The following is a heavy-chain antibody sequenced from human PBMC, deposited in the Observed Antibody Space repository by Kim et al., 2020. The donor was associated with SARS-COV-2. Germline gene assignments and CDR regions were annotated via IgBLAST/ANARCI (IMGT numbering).Heavy chain of an antibody. CDR2: IHPGESDT. CDR1: GYSFTTYW. V-gene: IGHV5-51*01. CDR3: TRLWGDGYNYGYCDY. J-gene: IGHJ4*02. D-gene: IGHD5-12*01. Sequence: GESLKISCKGSGYSFTTYWIGWVRQMPGKGLEWMGIIHPGESDTKYIPSFQGQVTISADKSISAPYLQWSSLKASDTAMYYCTRLWGDGYNYGYCDYWGQGTLVTVSP.